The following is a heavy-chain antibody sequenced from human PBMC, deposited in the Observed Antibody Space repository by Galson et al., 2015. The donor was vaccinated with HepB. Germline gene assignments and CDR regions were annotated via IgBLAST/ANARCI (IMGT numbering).Heavy chain of an antibody. CDR3: IRSLLDYRADDS. CDR1: GFTFSSHW. V-gene: IGHV3-74*01. J-gene: IGHJ4*02. D-gene: IGHD4/OR15-4a*01. CDR2: INTDGSTT. Sequence: SLRLSCAASGFTFSSHWMHWVRQAPGKGLLWVSRINTDGSTTDYADSVKGRFTISRDNAKNTVYLQMNSLRADDTGIYYCIRSLLDYRADDSWGQGALVTVSS.